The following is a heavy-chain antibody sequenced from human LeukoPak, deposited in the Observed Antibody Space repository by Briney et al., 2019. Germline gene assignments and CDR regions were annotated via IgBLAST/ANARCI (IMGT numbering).Heavy chain of an antibody. V-gene: IGHV3-23*01. D-gene: IGHD4/OR15-4a*01. CDR3: ARGLPSMVSTIDY. CDR2: ISGSGGTT. Sequence: GGSLRLSCAASGFTFSTYAMSWVRQAPGKGLEWVSGISGSGGTTYYADSVKGRFTISRDNSKNTLYLQMNSLRAEDTAVYYCARGLPSMVSTIDYWGQGTLVTVSS. J-gene: IGHJ4*02. CDR1: GFTFSTYA.